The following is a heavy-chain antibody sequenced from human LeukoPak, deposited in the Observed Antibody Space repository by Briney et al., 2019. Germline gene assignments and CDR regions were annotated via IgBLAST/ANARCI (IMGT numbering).Heavy chain of an antibody. CDR2: VSFGSSYI. J-gene: IGHJ4*02. V-gene: IGHV3-21*01. Sequence: GGSLRLSRAASGFTFKDYTMNWVRQSPGKGLQWVSYVSFGSSYISYADSLKGRFTISRDDAKNSLYLQMNSLRAEDTAVYYCARGGAEKIVVPAAFDYWGQGTLVTVSS. CDR3: ARGGAEKIVVPAAFDY. CDR1: GFTFKDYT. D-gene: IGHD2-2*01.